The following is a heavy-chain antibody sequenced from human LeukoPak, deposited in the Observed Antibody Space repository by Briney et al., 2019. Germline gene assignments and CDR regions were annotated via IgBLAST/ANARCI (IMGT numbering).Heavy chain of an antibody. Sequence: ASVKVSCKASGYTFTGYYMQWVRQAPGQGLEWMGWINPNSGGTNYAQKLQGRVTMTRDTSISTAYMELSRLRADDTAVYYCARYSSSGGGDYWGQGTLVTVSS. V-gene: IGHV1-2*02. CDR2: INPNSGGT. J-gene: IGHJ4*02. CDR3: ARYSSSGGGDY. CDR1: GYTFTGYY. D-gene: IGHD6-13*01.